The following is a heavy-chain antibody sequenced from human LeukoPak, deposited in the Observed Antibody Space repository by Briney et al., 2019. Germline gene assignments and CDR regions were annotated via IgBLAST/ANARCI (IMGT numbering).Heavy chain of an antibody. V-gene: IGHV3-23*01. D-gene: IGHD3-22*01. Sequence: GGSLRLSCAASGFTFSSYAMSWVRQAPGKGLEWVSAISGSGGSTYYADSMKGRFTISRDNSKNTLYLQMNSLRAEDTAVYYCAKDQAIVVVITGPDYWGQGTLVTVSS. J-gene: IGHJ4*02. CDR2: ISGSGGST. CDR1: GFTFSSYA. CDR3: AKDQAIVVVITGPDY.